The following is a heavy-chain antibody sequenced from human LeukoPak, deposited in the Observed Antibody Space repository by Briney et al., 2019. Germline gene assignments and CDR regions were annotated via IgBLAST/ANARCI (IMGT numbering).Heavy chain of an antibody. J-gene: IGHJ4*02. V-gene: IGHV1-69*13. CDR1: GGTFSSYA. CDR3: ARDPASGDYADVNDY. D-gene: IGHD4-17*01. Sequence: SVRVSCKASGGTFSSYAISWVRQAPGQGLEWMGGIIPIFGTANYAQKFQGRVTITADESTSTAYMELSSLRSEDTAVYYCARDPASGDYADVNDYWGQGTLVTVSS. CDR2: IIPIFGTA.